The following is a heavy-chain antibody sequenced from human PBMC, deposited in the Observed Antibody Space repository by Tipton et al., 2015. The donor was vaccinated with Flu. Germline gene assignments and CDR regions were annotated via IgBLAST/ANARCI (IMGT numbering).Heavy chain of an antibody. CDR3: ARAYQTQLGPTYYYYYYMDV. Sequence: QSGAEVKKPGSSVKVSCKASGGTFSSYAISWVRQAPGQGLEWMGGIIPIFGTANYAQKFQGRVTITADKSTSTAYMELSSLRSEDTAVYYCARAYQTQLGPTYYYYYYMDVWGKGTTVTVSS. D-gene: IGHD6-6*01. V-gene: IGHV1-69*06. J-gene: IGHJ6*03. CDR2: IIPIFGTA. CDR1: GGTFSSYA.